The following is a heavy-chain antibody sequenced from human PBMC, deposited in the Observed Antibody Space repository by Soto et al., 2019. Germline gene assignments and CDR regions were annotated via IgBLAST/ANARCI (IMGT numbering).Heavy chain of an antibody. CDR2: IDPSDSYT. Sequence: EVQLVQSGAEVKKPGESLRISCKGSGYSFTSYWISWVRQMPGKGLEWMGRIDPSDSYTNYSPSFQGHVTISADKSISTAYLQWSSLKASDTALYYCARRHSSSSAFDPWGQGTLVTVSS. D-gene: IGHD6-13*01. CDR3: ARRHSSSSAFDP. J-gene: IGHJ5*02. CDR1: GYSFTSYW. V-gene: IGHV5-10-1*01.